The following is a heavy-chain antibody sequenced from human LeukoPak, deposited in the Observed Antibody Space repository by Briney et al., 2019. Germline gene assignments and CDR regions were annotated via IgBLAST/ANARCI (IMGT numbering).Heavy chain of an antibody. J-gene: IGHJ4*02. V-gene: IGHV4-59*01. CDR1: GGSISSYY. CDR3: ARGALLAVAGSYYFDY. Sequence: PSETLSLTCTVSGGSISSYYWSWIRQPPGKGLEWIGYIYYSGSTNYNPSLKSRVTISVGTSKNQFSLKLSSVTAADTAVYYCARGALLAVAGSYYFDYWGQGTLVTVSS. CDR2: IYYSGST. D-gene: IGHD6-19*01.